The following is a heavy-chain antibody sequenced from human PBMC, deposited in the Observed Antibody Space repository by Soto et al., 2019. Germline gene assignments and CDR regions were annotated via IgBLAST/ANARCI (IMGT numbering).Heavy chain of an antibody. CDR3: ARDRGGAPGYFDY. D-gene: IGHD3-16*01. V-gene: IGHV4-31*03. Sequence: QVQLQESGPGLVKPSQTLSLTCTVSGGSISSGGYYWSWIRQHPGKDLEWIGYISYSGGTYYNPSLKSRGTVSVDTSKSQFSLNLRSVTAADTAVYYCARDRGGAPGYFDYWGQGTLVTVSS. CDR1: GGSISSGGYY. CDR2: ISYSGGT. J-gene: IGHJ4*02.